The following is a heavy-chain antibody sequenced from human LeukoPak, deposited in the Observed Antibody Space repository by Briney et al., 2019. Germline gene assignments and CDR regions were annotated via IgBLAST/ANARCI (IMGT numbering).Heavy chain of an antibody. V-gene: IGHV4-34*01. CDR1: GGSFSGYY. CDR3: ARPQNVLLWFGELPEMAFDI. CDR2: INHSGST. J-gene: IGHJ3*02. D-gene: IGHD3-10*01. Sequence: SETLSLTCAVYGGSFSGYYWSWIRQPPGKGLEWIGEINHSGSTNYNPSLKSRVTISVDTSKNQFSLKLSSVTAADTAVYYCARPQNVLLWFGELPEMAFDIWGQGTMVTVSP.